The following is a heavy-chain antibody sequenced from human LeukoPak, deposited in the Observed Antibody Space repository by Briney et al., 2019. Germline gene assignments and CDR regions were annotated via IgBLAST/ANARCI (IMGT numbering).Heavy chain of an antibody. Sequence: SVKVSCKASGGTFSSYAISWVRQAPGQGLEWMGGIIPIFGTANYAQKFKGRVTITTDESTSTAYMELSSLRSEDTAVYYCARDGRKYDFWSGYYPRYFDYWGQGTLVTVSS. J-gene: IGHJ4*02. CDR3: ARDGRKYDFWSGYYPRYFDY. V-gene: IGHV1-69*05. CDR1: GGTFSSYA. D-gene: IGHD3-3*01. CDR2: IIPIFGTA.